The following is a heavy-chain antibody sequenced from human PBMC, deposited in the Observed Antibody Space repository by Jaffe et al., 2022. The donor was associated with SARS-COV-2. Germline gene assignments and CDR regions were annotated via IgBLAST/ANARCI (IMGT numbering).Heavy chain of an antibody. CDR1: GGSISSGDYY. V-gene: IGHV4-30-4*01. Sequence: QVQLQESGPGLVKPSQTLSLTCTVSGGSISSGDYYWSWIRQPPGKGLEWIGYIYYSGSTYYNPSLKSRVTISVDTSKNQFSLKLSSVTAADTAVYYCARDNHELGGPYYYDSSGYLDAFDIWGQGTMVTVSS. J-gene: IGHJ3*02. D-gene: IGHD3-22*01. CDR3: ARDNHELGGPYYYDSSGYLDAFDI. CDR2: IYYSGST.